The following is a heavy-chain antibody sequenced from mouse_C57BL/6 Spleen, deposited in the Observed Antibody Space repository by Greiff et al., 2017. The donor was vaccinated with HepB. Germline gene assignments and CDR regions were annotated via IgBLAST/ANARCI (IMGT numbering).Heavy chain of an antibody. CDR3: ARYGYDVNYSAMDY. CDR2: ISGGGGST. CDR1: GFTFSSYT. J-gene: IGHJ4*01. D-gene: IGHD2-2*01. Sequence: EVKLVESGGGLVKPGGSLKLSCAASGFTFSSYTMSWVRQTPEKRLEWVATISGGGGSTYYPDSVKGRFTISRDNAKNTLYLQMSSLRSEDTALYYCARYGYDVNYSAMDYWGQGTSVTVSS. V-gene: IGHV5-9*01.